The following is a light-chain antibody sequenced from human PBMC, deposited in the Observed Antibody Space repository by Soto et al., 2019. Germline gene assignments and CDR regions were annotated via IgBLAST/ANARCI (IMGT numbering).Light chain of an antibody. V-gene: IGKV3-15*01. CDR3: QQYYNWPRT. J-gene: IGKJ5*01. CDR2: GAS. CDR1: QNIHTN. Sequence: IVMTHSPSTLCVSPPQRSPLSGGAGQNIHTNVAWYQQKPGQAPRLLFYGASTGATGLPARFSGSGSGTEFTLTINSLQAEDCAVYYCQQYYNWPRTFGQGTRLEN.